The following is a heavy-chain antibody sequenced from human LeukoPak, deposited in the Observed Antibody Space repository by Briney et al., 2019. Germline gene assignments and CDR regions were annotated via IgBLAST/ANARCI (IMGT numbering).Heavy chain of an antibody. D-gene: IGHD3-22*01. J-gene: IGHJ4*02. V-gene: IGHV3-48*03. CDR2: ISSSGSTI. CDR1: GFTFSSYE. CDR3: ARAAGFYDSSGYLNFDY. Sequence: PGGSLRLSCAASGFTFSSYEMNWVRQVPGKGLEWASYISSSGSTIYYADSVKGRFTISRDNAKNSLYLQMNSLRAEDTAVYYCARAAGFYDSSGYLNFDYWGQGTLVTVSS.